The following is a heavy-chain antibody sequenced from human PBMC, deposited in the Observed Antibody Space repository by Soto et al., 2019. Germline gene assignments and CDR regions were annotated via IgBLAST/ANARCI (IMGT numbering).Heavy chain of an antibody. J-gene: IGHJ6*03. CDR2: MNPNSGNT. CDR3: ARGGGEWLLSRFYYYYYMDV. V-gene: IGHV1-8*01. D-gene: IGHD3-3*01. CDR1: GYTFTSYD. Sequence: QVQLVQSGAEVKKPGASVKVSCKASGYTFTSYDINWVRQATGQGLEWMGWMNPNSGNTGYAQKFQGRITMTRNTSISTAYMELSSLRSEDTAVYYCARGGGEWLLSRFYYYYYMDVWGKGTTVTVSS.